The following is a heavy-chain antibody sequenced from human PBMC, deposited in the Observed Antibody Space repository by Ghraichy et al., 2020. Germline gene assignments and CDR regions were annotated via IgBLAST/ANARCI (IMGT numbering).Heavy chain of an antibody. J-gene: IGHJ5*02. V-gene: IGHV1-2*02. CDR3: ARGIKKASSGWYGLWFDP. Sequence: ASVKVSCKASGYTFTGYYMHWVRQAPGQGLEWMGWINPNSGGTNYAQKFQGRVTMTRDTSISTAYMELSRLRSDDTAVYYCARGIKKASSGWYGLWFDPWGQGTLVTVSS. D-gene: IGHD6-19*01. CDR1: GYTFTGYY. CDR2: INPNSGGT.